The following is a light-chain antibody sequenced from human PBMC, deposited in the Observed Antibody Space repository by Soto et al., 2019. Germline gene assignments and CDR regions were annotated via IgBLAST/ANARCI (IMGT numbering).Light chain of an antibody. CDR2: DVS. Sequence: QSALPQPASVSGSPGQSITISCTGTSSDVGGSNYVSWYQQHSGKAPKLIIFDVSHRPSGFSNRFSGSKSGNTASLTISGLQAEDEADYYCSSYVSSKYVFGTGTKLTVL. CDR3: SSYVSSKYV. CDR1: SSDVGGSNY. J-gene: IGLJ1*01. V-gene: IGLV2-14*03.